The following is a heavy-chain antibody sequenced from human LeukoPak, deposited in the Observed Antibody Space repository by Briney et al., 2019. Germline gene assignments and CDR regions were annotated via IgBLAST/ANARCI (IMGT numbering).Heavy chain of an antibody. D-gene: IGHD1-26*01. CDR2: INPSGGST. CDR1: GYTFTSYA. CDR3: ARVLWELPLRPTFDY. V-gene: IGHV1-46*01. J-gene: IGHJ4*02. Sequence: ASVKVSCKASGYTFTSYAMNWVRQAPGQGLEWMGIINPSGGSTSYAQKFQGRVTMTRDTSTSTVYMELSSLRSDDTAVYYCARVLWELPLRPTFDYWGQGTLVTVSS.